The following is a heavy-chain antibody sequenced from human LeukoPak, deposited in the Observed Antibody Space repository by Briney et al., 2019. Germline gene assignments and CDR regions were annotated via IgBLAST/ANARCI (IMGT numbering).Heavy chain of an antibody. Sequence: GGSLRLSCAASGFTFSSYAMSWVRQAPGKGLEWVSAISGSGGTTYYADSVKGGFTISRDNSKNTLYLQMNSLRAEDTAVYYCAKDQPPSSGWYYWGQGTLVTVSS. D-gene: IGHD6-19*01. CDR1: GFTFSSYA. J-gene: IGHJ4*02. V-gene: IGHV3-23*01. CDR3: AKDQPPSSGWYY. CDR2: ISGSGGTT.